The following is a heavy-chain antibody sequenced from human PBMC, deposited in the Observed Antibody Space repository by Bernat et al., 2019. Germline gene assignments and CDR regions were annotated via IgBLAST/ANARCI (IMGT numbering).Heavy chain of an antibody. CDR3: GRGGDGSGRRTVM. D-gene: IGHD5-24*01. V-gene: IGHV3-74*01. Sequence: EVSLVESGGGLVQPGGSLRLSCAASGFTFSSYWMHWVRQAPGKGLVWVSRIDTGGSSSDYADSVKGRLTISRDNAKNKLYMQMNSLRAEDTAVYYCGRGGDGSGRRTVMWGKGTLVTVSS. CDR1: GFTFSSYW. J-gene: IGHJ4*02. CDR2: IDTGGSSS.